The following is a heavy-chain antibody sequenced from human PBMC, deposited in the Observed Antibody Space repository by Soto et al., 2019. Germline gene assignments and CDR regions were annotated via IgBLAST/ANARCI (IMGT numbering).Heavy chain of an antibody. V-gene: IGHV1-2*04. J-gene: IGHJ6*02. D-gene: IGHD6-13*01. CDR2: INPNGGGT. Sequence: ASVKVSCKASGYTFTGYYMHWVRQAPGQGLEWMGWINPNGGGTNYAQKFQGWVTMTRDTSISTAYLQWSSLKASDTALYYCARTSAAGKYYYGMDVWGQGTTVTVSS. CDR3: ARTSAAGKYYYGMDV. CDR1: GYTFTGYY.